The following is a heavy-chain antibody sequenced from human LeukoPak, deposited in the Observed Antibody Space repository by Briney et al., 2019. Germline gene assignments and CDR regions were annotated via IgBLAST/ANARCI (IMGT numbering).Heavy chain of an antibody. D-gene: IGHD6-13*01. J-gene: IGHJ4*02. CDR1: GGSISSGGYY. Sequence: PSETLSLTCTVSGGSISSGGYYWSWIRQHPGKGLEWIGYIYYSGSTYYNPSLKSRVTMSVDASKNQFSLKLNSVTAADTAVYYCARSPSSSSWYDYWGQGTLVTVSS. CDR3: ARSPSSSSWYDY. V-gene: IGHV4-31*03. CDR2: IYYSGST.